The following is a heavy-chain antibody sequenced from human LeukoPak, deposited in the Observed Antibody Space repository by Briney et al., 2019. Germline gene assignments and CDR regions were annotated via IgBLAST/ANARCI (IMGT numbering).Heavy chain of an antibody. CDR3: ARARSSYYGSGSYSH. V-gene: IGHV1-8*03. Sequence: GASVKVSCKASGYTFTSYDINWVRQATGQGLEWMGWMNPNSGNTGYAQKFQGRVTITRNTSISTAYMELRSLRSEDTAVYYCARARSSYYGSGSYSHWGQGTLVTVSS. CDR1: GYTFTSYD. D-gene: IGHD3-10*01. J-gene: IGHJ4*02. CDR2: MNPNSGNT.